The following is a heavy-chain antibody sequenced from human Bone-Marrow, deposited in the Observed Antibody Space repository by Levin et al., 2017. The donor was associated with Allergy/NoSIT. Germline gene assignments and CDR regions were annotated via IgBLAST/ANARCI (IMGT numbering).Heavy chain of an antibody. CDR1: CCPFLRHG. J-gene: IGHJ6*03. CDR3: ARLTGDCSGGACLSRYFYYYMDV. D-gene: IGHD2-15*01. Sequence: SFPSSCCPFLRHGIAWVRQAPGQGLEWMGGIIPIFGPPNYAQKFQGRVTISADESTNTAYMELSSLRSDDTAVFYCARLTGDCSGGACLSRYFYYYMDVWGKGTTVTVSS. V-gene: IGHV1-69*01. CDR2: IIPIFGPP.